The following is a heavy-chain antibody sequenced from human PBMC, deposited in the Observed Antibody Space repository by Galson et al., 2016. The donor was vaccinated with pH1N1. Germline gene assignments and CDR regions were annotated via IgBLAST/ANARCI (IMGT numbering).Heavy chain of an antibody. CDR3: ARHQGTGEWGYYFDY. D-gene: IGHD7-27*01. CDR2: IWYDGSNK. CDR1: GFTFSSYG. Sequence: SCKASGFTFSSYGMHWVRQAPGKGLEWVAVIWYDGSNKYYADSVKGRFTISRDNSKNTLYLQMNSLRAEDTAVYYCARHQGTGEWGYYFDYWGQGTLVTVSS. J-gene: IGHJ4*02. V-gene: IGHV3-33*01.